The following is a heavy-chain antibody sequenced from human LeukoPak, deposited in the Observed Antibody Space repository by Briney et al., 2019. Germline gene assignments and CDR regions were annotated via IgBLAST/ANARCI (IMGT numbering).Heavy chain of an antibody. Sequence: PGGSLRLSCAASGFTFSSYAMRWVRQAPGEGLEWVAVISYDGSNKYYADSVKGRFTISRDNSKNTLYLQMNSLRAEDTAVYYCARASYYYDSSGYLALYHYYGMDVWGQGTTVTVSS. CDR2: ISYDGSNK. J-gene: IGHJ6*02. V-gene: IGHV3-30-3*01. CDR3: ARASYYYDSSGYLALYHYYGMDV. D-gene: IGHD3-22*01. CDR1: GFTFSSYA.